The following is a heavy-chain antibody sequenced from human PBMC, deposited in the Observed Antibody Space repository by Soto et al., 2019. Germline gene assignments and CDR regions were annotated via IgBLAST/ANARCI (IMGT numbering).Heavy chain of an antibody. CDR1: GYTFTTYD. D-gene: IGHD6-6*01. V-gene: IGHV1-8*01. Sequence: QVQLVQSGAEVREPGASVKVSCKASGYTFTTYDINWVRQATGQGLEWMGRMKPSSGETGYGQKFQGRVALTRDTSTSTAYMELSGLKSEDTAVYYCVALARWGQGTLVTVSS. J-gene: IGHJ4*02. CDR2: MKPSSGET. CDR3: VALAR.